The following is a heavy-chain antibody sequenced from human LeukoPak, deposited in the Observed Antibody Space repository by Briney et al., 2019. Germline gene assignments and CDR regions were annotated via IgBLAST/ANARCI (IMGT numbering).Heavy chain of an antibody. V-gene: IGHV4-4*07. D-gene: IGHD2-21*02. CDR3: ARYSYCGGDCYDAFDI. Sequence: PSETLSLTCTVSGGSISSYYWSWIRQPAGKGLEWIGRIYTSGGTNYNPSLKSRVTMSVETSKNQFSLKLSSVTAADTAVYYCARYSYCGGDCYDAFDIWGQGTMVTVSS. CDR1: GGSISSYY. CDR2: IYTSGGT. J-gene: IGHJ3*02.